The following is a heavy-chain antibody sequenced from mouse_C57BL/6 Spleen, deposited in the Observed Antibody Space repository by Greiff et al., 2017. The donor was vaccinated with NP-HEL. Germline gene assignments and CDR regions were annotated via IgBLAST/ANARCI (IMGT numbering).Heavy chain of an antibody. CDR1: GYTFTSYW. Sequence: QVQLQQPGAELVMPGASVKLSCKASGYTFTSYWMHWVKQRPGQGLEWIGEIDPSDSYTNYNQKFKGKSTLTVDTSSSTAYMQLSSLTSEDSAVYYCARGNGRNYFDYWGQGTTLTVSS. J-gene: IGHJ2*01. V-gene: IGHV1-69*01. D-gene: IGHD1-1*01. CDR3: ARGNGRNYFDY. CDR2: IDPSDSYT.